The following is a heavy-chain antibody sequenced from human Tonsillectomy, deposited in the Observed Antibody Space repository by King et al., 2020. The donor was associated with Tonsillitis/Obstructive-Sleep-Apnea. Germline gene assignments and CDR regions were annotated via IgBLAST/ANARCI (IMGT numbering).Heavy chain of an antibody. D-gene: IGHD1-26*01. CDR2: IYYSGST. V-gene: IGHV4-59*08. Sequence: QLQESGPGLVKPSETLSLTCTVSGGSISSYYWSWIRKPPGKGLEWIGYIYYSGSTNYNPSLKSRVTISIDTSKNQFSLKLISVTAADTAVYYCAGTGAIVNWFDPWGQGTLVTVSS. CDR3: AGTGAIVNWFDP. J-gene: IGHJ5*02. CDR1: GGSISSYY.